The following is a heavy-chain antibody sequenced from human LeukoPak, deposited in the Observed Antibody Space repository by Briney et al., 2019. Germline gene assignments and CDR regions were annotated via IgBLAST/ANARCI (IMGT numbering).Heavy chain of an antibody. CDR3: ASPRVG. D-gene: IGHD1-26*01. Sequence: AGGSLRLSCAASGFTFSIYAMSWVRQAPGKGLEWVANIKQDGSEKYYVDSVKGRFTISRDNAKNSLYLQMNSLRGEDTAMYYCASPRVGWDQGTLVTVSS. J-gene: IGHJ4*02. V-gene: IGHV3-7*01. CDR1: GFTFSIYA. CDR2: IKQDGSEK.